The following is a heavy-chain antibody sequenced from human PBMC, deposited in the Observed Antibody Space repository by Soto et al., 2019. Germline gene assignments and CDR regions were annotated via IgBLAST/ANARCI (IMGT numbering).Heavy chain of an antibody. CDR1: GYSFTDHY. J-gene: IGHJ6*04. Sequence: ASVKVSCKASGYSFTDHYIYWVRQAPGHGLEWLGWINPKTGDTNFAHKFRGWVTTTRDTSITTVYMELTRLKPDDTAVYYCTIDSSSVSPSQDLSLVDLADTSSGLDVRGKGTVVTVSS. CDR3: TIDSSSVSPSQDLSLVDLADTSSGLDV. D-gene: IGHD2-21*01. V-gene: IGHV1-2*04. CDR2: INPKTGDT.